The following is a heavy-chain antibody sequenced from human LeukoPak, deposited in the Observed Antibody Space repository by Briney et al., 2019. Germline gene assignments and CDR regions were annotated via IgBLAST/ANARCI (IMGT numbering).Heavy chain of an antibody. CDR2: ISGTSSHL. J-gene: IGHJ3*02. V-gene: IGHV3-21*04. D-gene: IGHD6-19*01. CDR3: AKERMVVAGADAFDI. CDR1: GFVFSDYT. Sequence: PGGSLRLSCEASGFVFSDYTVNWVRQAPGKGLEWVSSISGTSSHLYYADSLKGRFTISRDNAKSSVFLQMNSLRAEDTAVYYCAKERMVVAGADAFDIWGQGTMVTVSS.